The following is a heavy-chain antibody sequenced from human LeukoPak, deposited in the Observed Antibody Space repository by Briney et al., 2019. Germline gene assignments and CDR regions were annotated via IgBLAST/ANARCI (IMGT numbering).Heavy chain of an antibody. J-gene: IGHJ3*02. D-gene: IGHD1-14*01. Sequence: ASEKVSCKASGYTFTSHGNSWVRQAPRQPLEWIGWLNPNRGCRNYAQKFQGRVTMTRHTSISTAYMEPRRFRSDGEAVDYCARGTGAFDIWGEGGMVTVSS. CDR2: LNPNRGCR. CDR3: ARGTGAFDI. V-gene: IGHV1-2*02. CDR1: GYTFTSHG.